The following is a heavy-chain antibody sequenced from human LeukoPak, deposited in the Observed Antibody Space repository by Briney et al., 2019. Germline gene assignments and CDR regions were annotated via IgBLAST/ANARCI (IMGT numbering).Heavy chain of an antibody. V-gene: IGHV1-2*02. CDR1: GYTFTGYY. CDR2: INPNSGGT. CDR3: ARDHYCNSTSCYTIFDY. D-gene: IGHD2-2*02. Sequence: ASVKVSCKASGYTFTGYYMHWVRQAPGQGLEWMGWINPNSGGTNYAQKFQGRVTMTRDTSISTAYMELSRLRSDDTAVYYCARDHYCNSTSCYTIFDYWGQGTLVTVSS. J-gene: IGHJ4*02.